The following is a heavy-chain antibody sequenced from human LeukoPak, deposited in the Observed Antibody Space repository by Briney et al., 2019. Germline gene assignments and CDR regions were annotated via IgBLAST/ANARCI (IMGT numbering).Heavy chain of an antibody. V-gene: IGHV3-23*01. D-gene: IGHD5-12*01. J-gene: IGHJ4*02. CDR2: ISGSGGNT. CDR3: AKDQGYSGYGPGDS. Sequence: SGGSLRLSCAASGFTFSSYAMSWVRQAPGKGLEWVSGISGSGGNTYYVDAVKGRFTVSRDNSKNTLYLQMNSLRAEDTAVYYCAKDQGYSGYGPGDSWGQGTLVTVSS. CDR1: GFTFSSYA.